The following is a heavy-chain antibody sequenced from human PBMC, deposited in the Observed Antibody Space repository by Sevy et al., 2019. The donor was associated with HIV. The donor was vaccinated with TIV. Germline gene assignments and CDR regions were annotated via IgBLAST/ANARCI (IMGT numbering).Heavy chain of an antibody. D-gene: IGHD6-13*01. Sequence: GGSLRLSCAASGFTFSSYGMHWVRQAPGKGLEWVAFISYDGSNKDYADSVKGRFTISRDNSKNTLYLQMNSLRAEDTAVYYCAKGETSSWGNAFDIWGQGTMVTVSS. J-gene: IGHJ3*02. CDR2: ISYDGSNK. CDR1: GFTFSSYG. V-gene: IGHV3-30*18. CDR3: AKGETSSWGNAFDI.